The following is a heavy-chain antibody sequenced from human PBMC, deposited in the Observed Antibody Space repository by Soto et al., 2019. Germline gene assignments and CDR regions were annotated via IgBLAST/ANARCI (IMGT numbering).Heavy chain of an antibody. D-gene: IGHD2-2*01. CDR2: INPNSGGT. V-gene: IGHV1-2*02. Sequence: APVKVSCKASGYTFTGYYMHWVRQAPGQGLEWMGWINPNSGGTNYAQKFQGRVTMTRDTSISTAYMELSRLRSDDTAVYYCARVHCSSTSCFSWFDPWGQGTLVTVSS. CDR3: ARVHCSSTSCFSWFDP. CDR1: GYTFTGYY. J-gene: IGHJ5*02.